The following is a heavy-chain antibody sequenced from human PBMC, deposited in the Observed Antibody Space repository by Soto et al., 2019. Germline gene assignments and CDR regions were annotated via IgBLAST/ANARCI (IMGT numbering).Heavy chain of an antibody. J-gene: IGHJ6*02. CDR1: GFTFTSSA. D-gene: IGHD5-18*01. CDR2: IVVGSGNT. V-gene: IGHV1-58*01. Sequence: ASVKVSCKASGFTFTSSAVQWVRQARGQRLEWIGWIVVGSGNTNYAQKFQERVTITRDMSTSTAYMELSSLRSEDTAVYYCAADQGYSYAYYYYYGMDVWGQGTTVTVSS. CDR3: AADQGYSYAYYYYYGMDV.